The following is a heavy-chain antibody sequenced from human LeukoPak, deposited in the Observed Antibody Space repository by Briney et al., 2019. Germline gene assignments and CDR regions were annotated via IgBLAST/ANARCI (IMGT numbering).Heavy chain of an antibody. CDR1: GGSFSGYY. J-gene: IGHJ5*02. CDR3: SRESSPRELAAAGLRFDP. D-gene: IGHD6-13*01. Sequence: SDTLSLACAVYGGSFSGYYWRWIRQPPGKGLEWIGEINHSGSTNYNPALKSRVTISVDTSKNQFSLKLSTVTAADAAVYYCSRESSPRELAAAGLRFDPWGQGTLVTVSS. CDR2: INHSGST. V-gene: IGHV4-34*01.